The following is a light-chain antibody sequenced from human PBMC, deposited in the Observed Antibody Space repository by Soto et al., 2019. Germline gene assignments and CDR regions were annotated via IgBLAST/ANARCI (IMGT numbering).Light chain of an antibody. V-gene: IGKV1-5*01. Sequence: IELTQSPCTLSSSVGDSATLTCMASQSVGSWLAWYQQKPGQAPKLLIYDASSLESGVPSRFSGSGSGTEFTLTIISLQSEDSAVYYCQQYNEWPLTFGGGTKVDI. J-gene: IGKJ4*01. CDR1: QSVGSW. CDR2: DAS. CDR3: QQYNEWPLT.